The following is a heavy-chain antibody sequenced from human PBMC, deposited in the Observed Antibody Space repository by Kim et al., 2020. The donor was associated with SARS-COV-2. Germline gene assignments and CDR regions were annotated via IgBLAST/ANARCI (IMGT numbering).Heavy chain of an antibody. Sequence: PSLKGRVTISVDRSKSQFSLKLSSVTAADTAVYYCARASATFFYYYGMDVWGQGTTVTVSS. CDR3: ARASATFFYYYGMDV. D-gene: IGHD3-3*02. V-gene: IGHV4-30-2*01. J-gene: IGHJ6*02.